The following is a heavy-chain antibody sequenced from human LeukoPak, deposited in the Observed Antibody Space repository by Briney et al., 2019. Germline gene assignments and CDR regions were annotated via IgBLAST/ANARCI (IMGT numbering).Heavy chain of an antibody. CDR1: GYAFINYA. V-gene: IGHV7-4-1*02. D-gene: IGHD2-21*02. Sequence: SVKVSCKTSGYAFINYAINWVRQAPGQGLEWMGWINTNTGNPTYAQGFTGRFVFSLDTSVSTTYLQISSLETEDTAIYYCARSNNDGDFLGVGFDYWGQGALVTVSS. CDR3: ARSNNDGDFLGVGFDY. CDR2: INTNTGNP. J-gene: IGHJ4*02.